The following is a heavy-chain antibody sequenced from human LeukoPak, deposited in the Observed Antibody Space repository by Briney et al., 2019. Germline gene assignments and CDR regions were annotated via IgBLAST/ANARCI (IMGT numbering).Heavy chain of an antibody. CDR1: GFTFSSYS. Sequence: GGSLRLSCAASGFTFSSYSMNWVRQAPGKGLEWVSSISSSSSSYIYYADSVKGRFTISRDNAKNSLYLQMNSLRAEDTAVYYCARDYCSSTSCYLFDYWGQGTLVTVSS. V-gene: IGHV3-21*01. D-gene: IGHD2-2*01. J-gene: IGHJ4*02. CDR2: ISSSSSSYI. CDR3: ARDYCSSTSCYLFDY.